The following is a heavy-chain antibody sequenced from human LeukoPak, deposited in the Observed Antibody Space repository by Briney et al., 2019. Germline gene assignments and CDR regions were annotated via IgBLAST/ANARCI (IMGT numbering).Heavy chain of an antibody. V-gene: IGHV4-34*01. D-gene: IGHD3-10*01. Sequence: SETLSLTCAVYGGSFSGYYWSWIRQPPGKGLEWIGEINLSGSTNYNPSLKSRVTISVDTSKNQFSLKLSFVTAADTAVYYCARGLGSGSYWSYYYMDVWGKGTTVTVSS. CDR2: INLSGST. CDR1: GGSFSGYY. J-gene: IGHJ6*03. CDR3: ARGLGSGSYWSYYYMDV.